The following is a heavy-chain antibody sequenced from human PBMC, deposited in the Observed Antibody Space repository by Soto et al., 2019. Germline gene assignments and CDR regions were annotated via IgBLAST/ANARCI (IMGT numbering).Heavy chain of an antibody. J-gene: IGHJ5*02. CDR2: MNPDGSEQ. D-gene: IGHD2-21*01. V-gene: IGHV3-7*04. CDR3: TRDLNPDCGP. Sequence: EVHLVESGGALVQPGGSLRLSCAASGFTFSDYWMTWVRQTPGKGLEGVANMNPDGSEQYYLDSVKGRFTISRDNAKNSLYLQMNNVRGEDTAVYYCTRDLNPDCGPWGHGTQVIVSS. CDR1: GFTFSDYW.